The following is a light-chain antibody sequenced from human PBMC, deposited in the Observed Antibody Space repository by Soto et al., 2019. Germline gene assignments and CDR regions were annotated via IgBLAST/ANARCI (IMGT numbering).Light chain of an antibody. CDR3: SSYTITTTVV. Sequence: QSALTQPASVSGSPGQSITISCTGTSSDVGGSNYVSWYQQHPGKAPKLMIYDVSSRPSGVSNRFSGSKSGSTASLTISGLQAEDEADYYCSSYTITTTVVFGGGTKLTVL. CDR2: DVS. J-gene: IGLJ2*01. V-gene: IGLV2-14*01. CDR1: SSDVGGSNY.